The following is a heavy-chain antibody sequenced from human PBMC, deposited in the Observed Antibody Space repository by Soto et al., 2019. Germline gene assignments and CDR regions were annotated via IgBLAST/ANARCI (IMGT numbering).Heavy chain of an antibody. V-gene: IGHV4-39*07. Sequence: SETLSLTCTVSGGSISSSSYYWGWIRQPPGKGLEWIGSIYYSGSTYYNPSLKSRVTISVDTSKNQFSLKLSSVTAADTAVYYCARAKTHYYGSGAYYSGYNWFDPWGQGTLVTVSS. D-gene: IGHD3-10*01. CDR3: ARAKTHYYGSGAYYSGYNWFDP. CDR2: IYYSGST. J-gene: IGHJ5*02. CDR1: GGSISSSSYY.